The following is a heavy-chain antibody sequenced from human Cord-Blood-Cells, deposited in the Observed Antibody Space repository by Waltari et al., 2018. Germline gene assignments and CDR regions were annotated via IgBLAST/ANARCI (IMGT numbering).Heavy chain of an antibody. J-gene: IGHJ3*02. V-gene: IGHV4-4*07. Sequence: QVQLPESGPGLVKPSETLPLTCTVSVGSISSSYSSWTRQPAGKGLEWIGRIYTSGSTNYNPSLKSRVTMSVDTSKTQFPLKLSSVTAADTAVYYCARAINSSGYYAFDIWGQGTMVTVSS. CDR3: ARAINSSGYYAFDI. CDR2: IYTSGST. CDR1: VGSISSSY. D-gene: IGHD3-22*01.